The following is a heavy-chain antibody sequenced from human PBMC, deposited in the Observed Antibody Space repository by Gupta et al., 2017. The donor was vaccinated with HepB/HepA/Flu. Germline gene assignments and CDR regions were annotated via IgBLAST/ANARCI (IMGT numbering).Heavy chain of an antibody. CDR2: ISGSGGST. CDR3: ARGRHVVGATNFDY. Sequence: EVQLLESGGGLVQPGGSLRLPCAASGFPFSSYAMSWVRQAPGKGLEWVSAISGSGGSTYYADSVKGRFTISRDNSKNTLYLQMNSLRAEDTAVYYCARGRHVVGATNFDYWGQGTLGTVSS. D-gene: IGHD1-26*01. CDR1: GFPFSSYA. V-gene: IGHV3-23*01. J-gene: IGHJ4*02.